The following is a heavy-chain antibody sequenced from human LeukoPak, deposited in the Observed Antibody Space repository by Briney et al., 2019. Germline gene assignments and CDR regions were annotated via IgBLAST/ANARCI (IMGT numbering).Heavy chain of an antibody. V-gene: IGHV4-30-4*01. Sequence: KPSETLSLTCTVSGGSLSSGDNYWSWIRQPPGKGLEWIGYIYHSGNAYYNPSLESRATVSVDTPKNQFSLKLTSVTAADTAVYYCARDSSGTSYVVWGQGTLVTVSS. D-gene: IGHD1-26*01. CDR1: GGSLSSGDNY. CDR3: ARDSSGTSYVV. CDR2: IYHSGNA. J-gene: IGHJ4*02.